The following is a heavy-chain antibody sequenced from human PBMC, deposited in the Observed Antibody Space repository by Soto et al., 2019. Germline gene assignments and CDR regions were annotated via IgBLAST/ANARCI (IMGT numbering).Heavy chain of an antibody. D-gene: IGHD3-16*01. Sequence: GGSLRLSCAASGFTFSSYAMSWVRQAPGKGLEWVSAISGSGGSTYYADSVKGRFTISRDNSKNTLYLQMNSLRAEDTAVYYCAKQRGDSNYYYYMDVWGKGTTVTVSS. CDR2: ISGSGGST. J-gene: IGHJ6*03. CDR1: GFTFSSYA. V-gene: IGHV3-23*01. CDR3: AKQRGDSNYYYYMDV.